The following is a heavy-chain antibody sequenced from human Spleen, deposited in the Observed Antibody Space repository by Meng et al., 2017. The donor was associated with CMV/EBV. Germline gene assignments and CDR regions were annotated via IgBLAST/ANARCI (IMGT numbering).Heavy chain of an antibody. D-gene: IGHD1-26*01. CDR1: GFTFSTTW. CDR3: LVGATPGRN. V-gene: IGHV3-15*01. Sequence: GGSLRLSCAASGFTFSTTWMTWVRQAPGKGLEWVGRIRRKTDGGTTDYAAPVKGRFTISRDDSKNTLYLQMTSLKNEDTAVYYCLVGATPGRNWGQGTLVTVSS. J-gene: IGHJ4*02. CDR2: IRRKTDGGTT.